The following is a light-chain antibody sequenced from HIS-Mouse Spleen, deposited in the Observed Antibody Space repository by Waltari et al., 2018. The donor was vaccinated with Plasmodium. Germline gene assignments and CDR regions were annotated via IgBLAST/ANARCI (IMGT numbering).Light chain of an antibody. CDR3: QQRSNWLT. V-gene: IGKV3-11*01. CDR2: DAS. CDR1: QSVSSY. Sequence: EIVLTQSPATLSLSPGERATLSCRASQSVSSYLAWYQQQPGQAPRLLIYDASNRATGIPARFSGSGSGTDCTLTMSSLEPEDFAVYYCQQRSNWLTFGGGTKVEIK. J-gene: IGKJ4*01.